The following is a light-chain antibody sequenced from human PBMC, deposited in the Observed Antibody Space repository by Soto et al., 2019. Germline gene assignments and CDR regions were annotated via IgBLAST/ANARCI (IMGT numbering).Light chain of an antibody. Sequence: DIQLTQSPSTLSASVGDRVTLTCRASQSISSWLAWYQQKPGKAPKLLIYDASSLESGVPSRFSGSGSATEFTLTISSLQPDDFATYYCQQYNSYSITFGQGTRLEIK. CDR1: QSISSW. J-gene: IGKJ5*01. CDR2: DAS. CDR3: QQYNSYSIT. V-gene: IGKV1-5*01.